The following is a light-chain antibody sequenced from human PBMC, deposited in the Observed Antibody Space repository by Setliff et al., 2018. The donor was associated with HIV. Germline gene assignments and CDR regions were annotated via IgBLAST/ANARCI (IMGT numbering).Light chain of an antibody. CDR1: SSNIGRNT. CDR2: TNN. Sequence: QSVLTQPPSASGTPGQRVTISCSGSSSNIGRNTVNWYQQLPGTAPKLLIYTNNQRPSGVPDRFSGSKSGTLASLAISGLQSEDEADYHCASWDDSLNGWVFGGGTKVTVL. J-gene: IGLJ3*02. V-gene: IGLV1-44*01. CDR3: ASWDDSLNGWV.